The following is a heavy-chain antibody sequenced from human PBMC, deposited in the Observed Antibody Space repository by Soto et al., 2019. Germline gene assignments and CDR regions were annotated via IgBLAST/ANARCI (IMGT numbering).Heavy chain of an antibody. J-gene: IGHJ4*02. CDR3: ARRRIADY. D-gene: IGHD2-21*01. Sequence: SETLSLTCTVSGNSIGDYYWSWFRQSPGKGLEWIGYIYGSGSTNYNPSLKSRVTISADTSKNQFSLKLTSVTAADTAVYYCARRRIADYWGQGTPVTVSS. CDR2: IYGSGST. CDR1: GNSIGDYY. V-gene: IGHV4-59*08.